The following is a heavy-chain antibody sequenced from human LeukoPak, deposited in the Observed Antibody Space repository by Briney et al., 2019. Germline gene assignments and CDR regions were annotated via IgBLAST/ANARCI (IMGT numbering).Heavy chain of an antibody. V-gene: IGHV1-2*02. CDR3: AGYTVVRGITLSAFDI. D-gene: IGHD3-10*01. J-gene: IGHJ3*02. CDR2: FDPNTGAT. CDR1: GDTITGYY. Sequence: ASVKVSCKASGDTITGYYVHWVRQAPGQGLEWMGCFDPNTGATHYAQKFQGRVTMTRDTSIDTDYMELSRLRSDDTALYYCAGYTVVRGITLSAFDIWGQGTVASVSS.